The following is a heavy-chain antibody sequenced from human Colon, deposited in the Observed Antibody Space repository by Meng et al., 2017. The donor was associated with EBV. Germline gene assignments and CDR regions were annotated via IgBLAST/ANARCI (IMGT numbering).Heavy chain of an antibody. Sequence: QVQLQQWGAGLLXXXXTLSLTCAVNGGFLSGAYWNWIRQPPGKGLEWIGEIIHGGSPSYNPSLKSRVTISIDTSKNQLSLMLSSVTAADTAVYYCARRPTGIDYWGQGTLVTVSS. J-gene: IGHJ4*02. CDR3: ARRPTGIDY. CDR2: IIHGGSP. CDR1: GGFLSGAY. D-gene: IGHD2-8*02. V-gene: IGHV4-34*12.